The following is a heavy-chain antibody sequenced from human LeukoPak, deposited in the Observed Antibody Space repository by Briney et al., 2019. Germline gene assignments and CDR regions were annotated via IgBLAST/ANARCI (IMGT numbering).Heavy chain of an antibody. CDR2: IKQDGSEK. CDR3: ASPLFYYDSSGPGY. Sequence: GSLRLSCAASGLTFSSYWMSWVRQAPGKGLEWVANIKQDGSEKYYVDSVKGRFTISRDNAKNSLYLQMNSLRAEDTAVYYCASPLFYYDSSGPGYWGQGTLVTVSS. J-gene: IGHJ4*02. V-gene: IGHV3-7*01. CDR1: GLTFSSYW. D-gene: IGHD3-22*01.